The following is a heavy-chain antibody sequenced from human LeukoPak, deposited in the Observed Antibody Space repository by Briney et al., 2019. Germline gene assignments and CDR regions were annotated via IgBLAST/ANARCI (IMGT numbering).Heavy chain of an antibody. CDR1: GGSFSGYY. J-gene: IGHJ6*02. CDR2: VNHSGST. V-gene: IGHV4-34*01. CDR3: ARDYYGSGSQRHYGMDV. D-gene: IGHD3-10*01. Sequence: PSETLSLTCAVYGGSFSGYYWSWIRQPPGKGLEWIGEVNHSGSTNYNPSLKSRVTISVDTSKNQFSLKLSSVTAADTAVYYCARDYYGSGSQRHYGMDVWGQGTTVTVSS.